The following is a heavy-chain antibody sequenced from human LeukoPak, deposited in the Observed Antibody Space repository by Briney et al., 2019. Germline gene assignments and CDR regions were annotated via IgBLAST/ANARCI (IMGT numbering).Heavy chain of an antibody. Sequence: LSLTCTVSGGSISSGGYYWSWIRQAPGKGLEWVSAISGSGGSTYYADSVKGRFTISRDNSKNTLYLQMNSLRAEDTAVYYCAKDRRAPFDYWGQGTLVTVSS. CDR3: AKDRRAPFDY. J-gene: IGHJ4*02. CDR2: ISGSGGST. V-gene: IGHV3-23*01. CDR1: GGSISSGGYY.